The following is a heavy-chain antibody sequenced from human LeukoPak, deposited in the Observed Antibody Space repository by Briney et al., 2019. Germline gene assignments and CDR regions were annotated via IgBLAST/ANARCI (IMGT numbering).Heavy chain of an antibody. CDR1: GYSFTSYW. Sequence: GESLKISCQGSGYSFTSYWIGWVRQMPGKGLEWMGIIYPGDSDTRYSPSFQGQVTISADKSISTAYLQWSSLKASDTAMYYCARSGRGDYDFWSGPLPDWFDPWGQGTLVTVSS. V-gene: IGHV5-51*01. D-gene: IGHD3-3*01. J-gene: IGHJ5*02. CDR3: ARSGRGDYDFWSGPLPDWFDP. CDR2: IYPGDSDT.